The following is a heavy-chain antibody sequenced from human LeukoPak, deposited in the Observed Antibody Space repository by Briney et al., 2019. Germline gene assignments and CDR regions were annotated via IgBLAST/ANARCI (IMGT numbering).Heavy chain of an antibody. CDR2: ISGSGGST. V-gene: IGHV3-23*01. CDR3: AKSSYCGGDCYSWTFDY. D-gene: IGHD2-21*02. J-gene: IGHJ4*02. CDR1: GFTVSSNY. Sequence: GGSLRLSCAASGFTVSSNYMSWVRQAPGKGLEWVSAISGSGGSTYYADSVEGRFTISRDNSKNTLYLQMNSLRAEDTAVYYCAKSSYCGGDCYSWTFDYWGQGTLVTVSS.